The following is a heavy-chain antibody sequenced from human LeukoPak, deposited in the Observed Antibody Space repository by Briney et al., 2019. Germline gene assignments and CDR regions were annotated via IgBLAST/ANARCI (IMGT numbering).Heavy chain of an antibody. Sequence: SETLSLTSTVSGGSISSYYWSWIRQPPGKGLEWIGYIYYSGSTNYNPSLKSRVTISVDTSKNQFSLKLSSVTAADTAVYYCARETLDYSYFDYWGQGTLVTVSS. D-gene: IGHD4-11*01. CDR1: GGSISSYY. V-gene: IGHV4-59*01. CDR3: ARETLDYSYFDY. CDR2: IYYSGST. J-gene: IGHJ4*02.